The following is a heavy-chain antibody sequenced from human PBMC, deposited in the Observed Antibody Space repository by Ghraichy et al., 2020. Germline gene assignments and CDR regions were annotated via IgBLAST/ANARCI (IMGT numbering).Heavy chain of an antibody. CDR3: ARLNPYGDYEKEYYFDY. D-gene: IGHD4-17*01. J-gene: IGHJ4*02. Sequence: SETLSLTCTVSGGSISSYYWSWIRQPPGKGLEWIGYIYYSGSTNYNPSLKSRVTISVDTSKNQFSLKLSSVTAADTAVYYCARLNPYGDYEKEYYFDYWGQGTLVTVSS. V-gene: IGHV4-59*08. CDR2: IYYSGST. CDR1: GGSISSYY.